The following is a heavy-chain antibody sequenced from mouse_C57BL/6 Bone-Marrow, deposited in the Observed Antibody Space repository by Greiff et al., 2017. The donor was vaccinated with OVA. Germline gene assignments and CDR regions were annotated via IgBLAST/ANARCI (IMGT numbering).Heavy chain of an antibody. Sequence: QVQLQQSGPELVKPGASVKISCKASGYAFSSSWMNWVKQRPGKGLEWIGRIYPGDGDTNYNGTLKGKATLTADKSSSTAYMQRSSLTSEDSAVYFCATAQAFDYWGQGTTLTVSS. V-gene: IGHV1-82*01. CDR3: ATAQAFDY. D-gene: IGHD3-2*02. J-gene: IGHJ2*01. CDR1: GYAFSSSW. CDR2: IYPGDGDT.